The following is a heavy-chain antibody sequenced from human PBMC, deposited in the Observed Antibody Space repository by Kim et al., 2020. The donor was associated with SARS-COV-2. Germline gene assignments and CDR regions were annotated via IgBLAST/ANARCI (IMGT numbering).Heavy chain of an antibody. D-gene: IGHD5-12*01. V-gene: IGHV4-39*01. J-gene: IGHJ4*02. CDR1: AGSISSSNYY. Sequence: SETLSLTCTVSAGSISSSNYYWGWIRQPPGKGLEWIGSIYYSGSTYYNPSLKSRVTISVDTSKNQFSLKLSSVTAADTAVYWCTRTNRAKMATIDYWGQGTLVTVSS. CDR2: IYYSGST. CDR3: TRTNRAKMATIDY.